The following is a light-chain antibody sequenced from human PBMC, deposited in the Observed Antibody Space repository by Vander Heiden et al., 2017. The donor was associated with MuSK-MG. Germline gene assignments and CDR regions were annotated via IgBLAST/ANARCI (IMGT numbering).Light chain of an antibody. V-gene: IGKV1-33*01. CDR3: QQDYNLQLT. Sequence: DIQMTQSPTPLSASAGDRVTITCQTSQDISNYLNWYQQKPGKAPKLLIYDASNLETGVPSRFSGSGSGTDFTFTISSLQPEDIATYYCQQDYNLQLTFGQGTQLEIK. J-gene: IGKJ5*01. CDR1: QDISNY. CDR2: DAS.